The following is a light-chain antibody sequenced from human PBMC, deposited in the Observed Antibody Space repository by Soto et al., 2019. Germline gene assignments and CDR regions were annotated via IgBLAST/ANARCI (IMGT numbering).Light chain of an antibody. J-gene: IGLJ2*01. CDR1: SSDVGGYNY. V-gene: IGLV2-11*01. Sequence: QSVLTQPRSVSGSPGQSVTISCTGTSSDVGGYNYVSWYQQHPGKAPKVMIYDVNKRPSGVPDRFSGSKSDNTASLTISGLQAEDEADYYCCSYAGSYTLVFGGGTQLTVL. CDR3: CSYAGSYTLV. CDR2: DVN.